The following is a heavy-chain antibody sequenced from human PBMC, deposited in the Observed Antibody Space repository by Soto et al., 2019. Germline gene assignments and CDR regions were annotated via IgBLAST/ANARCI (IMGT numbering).Heavy chain of an antibody. V-gene: IGHV1-46*01. J-gene: IGHJ4*02. CDR2: INPSGGTR. CDR1: GYTFTNYW. CDR3: GPTDVSPFGL. D-gene: IGHD3-10*02. Sequence: QVQLVQSGAEVKKPGASVKVSCKASGYTFTNYWMHWVRQAPGQGLEWMAIINPSGGTRRYAEKFPGRPPLTRGPAPSPVHNGPSSLGTEDPARVFRGPTDVSPFGLRGQGTLVTVSS.